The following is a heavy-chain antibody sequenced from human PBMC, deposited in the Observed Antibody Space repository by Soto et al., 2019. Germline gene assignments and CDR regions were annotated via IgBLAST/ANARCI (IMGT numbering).Heavy chain of an antibody. Sequence: QLQLQESGPGLVKPSETLSLTCTVSGGSISSSSYYWGWIRQPPGKGLEWIGSIYYSGSTYYNPSLKSPVPLSVDTSKEQFSLKLGSMTAADTAVYYCARQGANYVWGSYRWYDYWGQGTLVTVSS. D-gene: IGHD3-16*02. V-gene: IGHV4-39*01. J-gene: IGHJ4*02. CDR3: ARQGANYVWGSYRWYDY. CDR1: GGSISSSSYY. CDR2: IYYSGST.